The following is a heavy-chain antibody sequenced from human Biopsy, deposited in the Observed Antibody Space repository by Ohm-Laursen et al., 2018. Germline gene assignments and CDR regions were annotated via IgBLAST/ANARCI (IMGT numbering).Heavy chain of an antibody. Sequence: PSETLSLTCSVSGDSINNYYWSWIRQPPGKGLEWIGDITQSGSTNYSPSLKSRVTISVDTAKKQFSLSLRSVTAADTAVYYCARVPLPGIGAAYQGRFLYGMDVWGQGTTVSVSS. CDR3: ARVPLPGIGAAYQGRFLYGMDV. V-gene: IGHV4-34*01. D-gene: IGHD6-13*01. CDR2: ITQSGST. CDR1: GDSINNYY. J-gene: IGHJ6*02.